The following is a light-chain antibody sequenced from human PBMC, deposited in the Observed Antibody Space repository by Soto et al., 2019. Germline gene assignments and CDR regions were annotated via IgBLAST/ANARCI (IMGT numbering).Light chain of an antibody. CDR2: GPS. J-gene: IGKJ4*01. CDR3: QQYNNWPLT. Sequence: DIVMTQSPATLSLSPGERATLSCRASQNIKSNLAWYQQKPGQAPRLLIYGPSSRATGIPDRFSGSGSGTEFTLTISSLQSEDLAVYYCQQYNNWPLTFGGGTKLEIK. CDR1: QNIKSN. V-gene: IGKV3-15*01.